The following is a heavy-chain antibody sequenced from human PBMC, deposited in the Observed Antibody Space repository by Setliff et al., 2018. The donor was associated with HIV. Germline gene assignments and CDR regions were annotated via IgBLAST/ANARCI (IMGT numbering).Heavy chain of an antibody. CDR3: ARDHMSVGAWVGATSRGLFQH. V-gene: IGHV1-46*01. CDR1: GYVFTTYY. CDR2: INPSGGST. Sequence: GASVKVSCKASGYVFTTYYIHWVRQAPGQGLEWMGIINPSGGSTNYAQKFQGRVTMTRDTSTSTVYMELSSLRSEDTAVYYCARDHMSVGAWVGATSRGLFQHWGQGTLVTVSS. D-gene: IGHD1-26*01. J-gene: IGHJ1*01.